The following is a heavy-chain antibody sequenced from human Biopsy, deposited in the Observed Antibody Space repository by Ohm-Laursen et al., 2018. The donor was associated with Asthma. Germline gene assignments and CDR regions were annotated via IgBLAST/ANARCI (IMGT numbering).Heavy chain of an antibody. CDR1: GFVFRSHA. D-gene: IGHD3-3*01. CDR2: VSYDGGVA. Sequence: SLRLSCTAPGFVFRSHAMHWVRQAPGKGLEWVAVVSYDGGVAHYADSMKGRFTISRDNAKSTLYLQMNRLRTDDTAVYYCAKRRGYSDLTDFDHWGQGTLVTVSS. J-gene: IGHJ4*02. CDR3: AKRRGYSDLTDFDH. V-gene: IGHV3-30*18.